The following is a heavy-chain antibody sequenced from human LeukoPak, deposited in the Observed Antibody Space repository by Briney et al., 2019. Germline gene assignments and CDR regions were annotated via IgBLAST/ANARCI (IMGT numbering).Heavy chain of an antibody. CDR3: ARGGAAYCGGDCYFDY. CDR2: IIPIFGTA. J-gene: IGHJ4*02. V-gene: IGHV1-69*13. Sequence: ASVKLSCKASGGTFSSHAISWVRQAPGQGLEWMGRIIPIFGTANYAQKFQGRVTITADESTSTAYMELSSLRSEDTAVYYCARGGAAYCGGDCYFDYWGQGTLVTASS. D-gene: IGHD2-21*02. CDR1: GGTFSSHA.